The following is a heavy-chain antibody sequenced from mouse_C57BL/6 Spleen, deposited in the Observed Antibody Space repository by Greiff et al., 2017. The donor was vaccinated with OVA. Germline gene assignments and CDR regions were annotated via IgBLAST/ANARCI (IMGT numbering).Heavy chain of an antibody. CDR1: GYSFTSYY. V-gene: IGHV1-66*01. J-gene: IGHJ4*01. Sequence: QVQLQQSGPELVKPGASVKISCKASGYSFTSYYIHWVKQRPGQGLEWIGWIYPGSGNTKYNEKFKGKATLTADTSSSTAYMQRSSLTSEDSAVYYGARGGDSPYYYAMDYWGQGTSVTVSS. CDR3: ARGGDSPYYYAMDY. CDR2: IYPGSGNT. D-gene: IGHD3-2*01.